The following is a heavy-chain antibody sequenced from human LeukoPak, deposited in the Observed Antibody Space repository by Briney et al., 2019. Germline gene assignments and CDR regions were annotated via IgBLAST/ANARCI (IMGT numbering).Heavy chain of an antibody. CDR3: ARGRFGELLC. J-gene: IGHJ4*02. Sequence: SETLSLTCAVYGGSFSGYYWSWIRQPPGKGLEWIGEINHSGSTNYNPSLKSRVTISVDTSKNQFSLKLSSVTAADTAVYYCARGRFGELLCWGQGTLVTVSS. V-gene: IGHV4-34*01. CDR1: GGSFSGYY. CDR2: INHSGST. D-gene: IGHD3-10*01.